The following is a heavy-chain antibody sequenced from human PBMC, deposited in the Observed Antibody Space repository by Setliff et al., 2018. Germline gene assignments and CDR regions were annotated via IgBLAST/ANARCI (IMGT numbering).Heavy chain of an antibody. Sequence: GSLRLSCAASGFTFSAHYMDWLRQAPGKGLEWVGSIYHSGSTYYNPSLKSRVTMSIDTSKNQFSLNVRSVTAADTAIYYCAKGRGEMDSWGQGILVTVSS. D-gene: IGHD3-10*01. CDR1: GFTFSAHY. CDR2: IYHSGST. J-gene: IGHJ4*02. V-gene: IGHV4-38-2*01. CDR3: AKGRGEMDS.